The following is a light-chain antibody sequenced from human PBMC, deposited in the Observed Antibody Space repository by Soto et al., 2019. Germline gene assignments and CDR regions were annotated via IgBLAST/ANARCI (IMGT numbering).Light chain of an antibody. CDR3: PSYTPSRTYV. CDR2: AVS. V-gene: IGLV2-14*03. J-gene: IGLJ1*01. CDR1: SSDVGNYDY. Sequence: QSALTQPASVSGSPGQSITISCTGTSSDVGNYDYVSWYQQYPGKAPKLMIYAVSRRPSGVSNRFSGSKSGNTASLTISGLQAEDEADYYCPSYTPSRTYVFGTGTKLTVL.